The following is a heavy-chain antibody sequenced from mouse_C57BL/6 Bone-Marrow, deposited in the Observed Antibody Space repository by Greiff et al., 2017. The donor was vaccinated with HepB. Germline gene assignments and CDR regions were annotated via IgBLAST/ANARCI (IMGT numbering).Heavy chain of an antibody. D-gene: IGHD2-10*02. J-gene: IGHJ2*01. Sequence: EVKLQESGEGLVKPGGSLKLSCAASGFTFSSYAMSWVRQTPEKRLEWVAYISSGGDYIYYADTVKGRFTISRDNARNTLYLQMSSLKSEDTAMYYCTRRASNYFDYWGQGTTLTVSS. V-gene: IGHV5S21*01. CDR3: TRRASNYFDY. CDR2: ISSGGDYI. CDR1: GFTFSSYA.